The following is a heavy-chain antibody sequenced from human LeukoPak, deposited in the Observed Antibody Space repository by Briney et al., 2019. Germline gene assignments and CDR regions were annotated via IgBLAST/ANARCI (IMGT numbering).Heavy chain of an antibody. CDR1: GYAFSSYG. CDR3: ARDYYYYMDV. J-gene: IGHJ6*03. V-gene: IGHV1-8*02. CDR2: MNPNSGNT. Sequence: ASVKVSCKASGYAFSSYGISWVRQAPGQGLEWMGWMNPNSGNTGYAQKFQGRVTMTRNTSISTAYMELSSLRSEDTAVYYCARDYYYYMDVWGKGTTVTVSS.